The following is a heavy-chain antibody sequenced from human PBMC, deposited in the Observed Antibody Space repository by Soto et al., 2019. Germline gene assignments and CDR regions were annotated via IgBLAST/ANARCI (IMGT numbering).Heavy chain of an antibody. CDR3: AIDDGLEQQVVLRLDY. Sequence: QVQLVESGGGVVQPGRSLRLSCAASGFTFSSYGMHWVRQAPGKGLEWVAVIWYDGSNKYYADSVKGRFTISRDNSKNALYLQMNGLRAEDTAGYYCAIDDGLEQQVVLRLDYWGQGTLVTVSS. CDR1: GFTFSSYG. J-gene: IGHJ4*02. D-gene: IGHD6-13*01. CDR2: IWYDGSNK. V-gene: IGHV3-33*01.